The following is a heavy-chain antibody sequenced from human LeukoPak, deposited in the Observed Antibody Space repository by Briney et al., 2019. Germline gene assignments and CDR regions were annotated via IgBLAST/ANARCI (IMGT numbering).Heavy chain of an antibody. V-gene: IGHV3-74*01. Sequence: GGSLRLSCAASGFTLTGYWMHWVRQTQGKGLVWVSRLSSDGTNTNYADSVKGRFTISRDNAKNTLYLQMSSLRVEDTAIYYCVKSLSGAFDLWGQGTMVTVSS. CDR3: VKSLSGAFDL. D-gene: IGHD1-26*01. J-gene: IGHJ3*01. CDR1: GFTLTGYW. CDR2: LSSDGTNT.